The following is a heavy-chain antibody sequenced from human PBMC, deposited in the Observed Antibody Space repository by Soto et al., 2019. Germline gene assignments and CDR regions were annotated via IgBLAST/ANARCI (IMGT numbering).Heavy chain of an antibody. J-gene: IGHJ3*02. D-gene: IGHD3-22*01. V-gene: IGHV4-31*03. CDR3: ARAPTYYYDSSGLGDAFDI. CDR1: GGSISSGGYY. Sequence: QVQLQESGPGLVKPSQTLSLTCTVSGGSISSGGYYWSWIRQHPGKGLEWIGYIYYSGSTYYNPSLKSRVTLSVDTSKNQFSLKLSSVTAADTAVYYCARAPTYYYDSSGLGDAFDIWGQGTMVTVSS. CDR2: IYYSGST.